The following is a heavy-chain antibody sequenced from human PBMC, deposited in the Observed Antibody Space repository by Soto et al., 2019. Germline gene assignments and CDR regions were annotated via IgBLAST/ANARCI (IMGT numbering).Heavy chain of an antibody. CDR1: GFTFSTYT. Sequence: EVQLLESGGGLVQPGGSLRLSCAASGFTFSTYTMSWVRQTPGKGLEWVAAISGSGDSTSYADSVKDRFTIARDNSKSTSYLQMNSLRAEDPAIYYCARSYRGGDYHFGFWGQGTLVTVSS. CDR2: ISGSGDST. CDR3: ARSYRGGDYHFGF. D-gene: IGHD4-17*01. J-gene: IGHJ4*02. V-gene: IGHV3-23*01.